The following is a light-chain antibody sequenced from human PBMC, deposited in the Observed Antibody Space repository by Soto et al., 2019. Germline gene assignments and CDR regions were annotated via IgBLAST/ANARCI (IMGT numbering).Light chain of an antibody. CDR2: DAS. CDR3: QQRSNWPLT. V-gene: IGKV3-11*01. Sequence: EIVMTQSPATLTLSPGERATLSCRANQSLGNNIAWYQQKPGQAPRLLIYDASNRATGIPARFSGSGSGTDFTLTISSLEPEDFAVYYCQQRSNWPLTFGGGTKVDIK. J-gene: IGKJ4*01. CDR1: QSLGNN.